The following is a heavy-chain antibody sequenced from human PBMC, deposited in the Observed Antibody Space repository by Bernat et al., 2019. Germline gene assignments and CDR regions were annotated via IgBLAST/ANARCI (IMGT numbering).Heavy chain of an antibody. D-gene: IGHD6-19*01. J-gene: IGHJ1*01. V-gene: IGHV1-18*01. CDR3: VREGAVAGWVYFQH. CDR1: GYTFTSYE. CDR2: ISTYTGDT. Sequence: QVQLVQSGAEVRKPGASVKVSCKASGYTFTSYEISWVRQAPGQGLEWMGWISTYTGDTKDEQRLQGRITMTSDTSKTTAYMELRGLLTDDTAVYYCVREGAVAGWVYFQHWGQGTLLSVSS.